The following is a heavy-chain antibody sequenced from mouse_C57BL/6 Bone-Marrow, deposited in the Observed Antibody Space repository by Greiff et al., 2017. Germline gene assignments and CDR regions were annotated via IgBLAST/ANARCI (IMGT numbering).Heavy chain of an antibody. V-gene: IGHV1-81*01. Sequence: QVQLQQSGAELARPGASVKLSCKASGYTFTSYGISWVKQRTGQGLEWIGEIYPRSGNTYYNEKFKGPATLTADKSSSTAYWELRSLTSEDSAVYFCARDTTVVASYYFDYWGQGTTLTVSS. CDR1: GYTFTSYG. J-gene: IGHJ2*01. CDR2: IYPRSGNT. D-gene: IGHD1-1*01. CDR3: ARDTTVVASYYFDY.